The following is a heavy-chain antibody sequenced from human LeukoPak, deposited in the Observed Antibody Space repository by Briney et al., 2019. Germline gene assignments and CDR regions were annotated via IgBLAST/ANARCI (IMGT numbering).Heavy chain of an antibody. CDR3: ARQNYDSSGYYY. Sequence: PSETLSLTCTVSGGSISSSSYYWGWMRQPPGKGLEWSGSIYYSGSTYYNPSLNSRVTISVDTSKNQFSLKLRSVTAADTAVYYCARQNYDSSGYYYWGQGTLVTVSS. D-gene: IGHD3-22*01. CDR2: IYYSGST. CDR1: GGSISSSSYY. V-gene: IGHV4-39*01. J-gene: IGHJ4*02.